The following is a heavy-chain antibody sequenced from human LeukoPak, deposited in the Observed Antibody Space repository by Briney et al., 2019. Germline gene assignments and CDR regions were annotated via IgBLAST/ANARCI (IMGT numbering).Heavy chain of an antibody. V-gene: IGHV3-21*01. D-gene: IGHD1-26*01. CDR1: EFTLRSYS. CDR2: ISTSSTYI. CDR3: ARDASGSSIGLIDF. J-gene: IGHJ4*02. Sequence: PGGSLRLSCAASEFTLRSYSMHWVRQAPGKGLEWVSYISTSSTYIYYADLVRGRFSISRDNAKNSLYLHMNSLKADDTAVYYCARDASGSSIGLIDFWGQGTLVTGSS.